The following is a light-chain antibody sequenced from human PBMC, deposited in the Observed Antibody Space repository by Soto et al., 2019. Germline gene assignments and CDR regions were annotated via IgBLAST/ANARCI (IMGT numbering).Light chain of an antibody. CDR3: QQYDSYSWT. V-gene: IGKV1-5*01. Sequence: DIQMTQSPSTLSASVGDRVTITCRASQSISSWLAWYQQKPGKAPQLLIYDVSSLESGVPSRFSGSGSGTEFILTISSLQPDDFATYYCQQYDSYSWTFDQGTKVDIK. CDR1: QSISSW. CDR2: DVS. J-gene: IGKJ1*01.